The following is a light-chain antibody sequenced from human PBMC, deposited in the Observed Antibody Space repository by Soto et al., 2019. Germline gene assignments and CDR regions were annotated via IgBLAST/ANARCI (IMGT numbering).Light chain of an antibody. CDR1: SSDVGGYNY. CDR2: EVS. CDR3: SSYTTTSTWV. Sequence: QSALTQPASVSGSPGQSITISCTGTSSDVGGYNYVSWFQQHPGKAPKLIMYEVSNRPSGVSNRFSGSKSDNTASLTISGLQAEDEADYYCSSYTTTSTWVFGGGTKLTVL. J-gene: IGLJ3*02. V-gene: IGLV2-14*01.